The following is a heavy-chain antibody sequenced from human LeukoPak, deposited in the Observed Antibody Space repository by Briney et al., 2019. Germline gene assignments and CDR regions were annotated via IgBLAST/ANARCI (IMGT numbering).Heavy chain of an antibody. Sequence: GASVKVSCKASGYSFKNYDIHWVRQATGQGLEWMGWISAYNGNTNYAQKLQGRVTMTTDTSTSTAYMELRSLRSDDTAVYYCARESIAAYFDYWGQGTLVTVSS. J-gene: IGHJ4*02. V-gene: IGHV1-18*01. CDR3: ARESIAAYFDY. CDR1: GYSFKNYD. CDR2: ISAYNGNT. D-gene: IGHD6-6*01.